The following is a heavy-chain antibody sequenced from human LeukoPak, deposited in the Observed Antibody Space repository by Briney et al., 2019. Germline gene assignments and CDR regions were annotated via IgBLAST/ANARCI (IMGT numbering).Heavy chain of an antibody. V-gene: IGHV1-69*04. CDR3: ASSDGYNQDY. D-gene: IGHD5-24*01. CDR1: GGTFSSYA. Sequence: SVKVSCKASGGTFSSYAISWVRQAPGQGLEWMGRIIPILGIANYAQKFQGRVTITADKSTSTAYMELSSLRSEDTAVCYCASSDGYNQDYWGQGTLVTVSS. J-gene: IGHJ4*02. CDR2: IIPILGIA.